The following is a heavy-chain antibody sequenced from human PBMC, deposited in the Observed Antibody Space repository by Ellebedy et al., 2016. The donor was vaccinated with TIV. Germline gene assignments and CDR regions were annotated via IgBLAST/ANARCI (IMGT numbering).Heavy chain of an antibody. J-gene: IGHJ4*02. CDR1: GFTFSDYY. CDR2: ISSRGSTI. Sequence: GESLKISCAASGFTFSDYYMSWIRQAPGKGLEWVSYISSRGSTIYYADSVKGRFTISRDNAKNSLYLQMNSLRAEDTAVYYCARDVGTYYYGSGSYRFDYWGQGTLVTVSS. D-gene: IGHD3-10*01. V-gene: IGHV3-11*01. CDR3: ARDVGTYYYGSGSYRFDY.